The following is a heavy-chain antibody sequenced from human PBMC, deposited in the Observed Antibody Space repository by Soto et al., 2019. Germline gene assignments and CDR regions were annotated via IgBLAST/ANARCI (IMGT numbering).Heavy chain of an antibody. CDR2: INPSGGST. J-gene: IGHJ6*02. V-gene: IGHV1-46*01. Sequence: ASVKVSCKASGYTFTSYYMHWVRQAPGQGLEWMGIINPSGGSTSYAQKFQGRVTMTRDTSTSTVYMELSSLRSEDTAVYYCARDRGEVLRYSDWPQGYGMDVWGQGTTVTVSS. CDR1: GYTFTSYY. D-gene: IGHD3-9*01. CDR3: ARDRGEVLRYSDWPQGYGMDV.